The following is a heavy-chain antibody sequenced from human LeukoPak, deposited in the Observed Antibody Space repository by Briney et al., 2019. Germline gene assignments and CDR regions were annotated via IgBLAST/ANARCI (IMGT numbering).Heavy chain of an antibody. CDR3: ARCRGDYVWGSYRYTYYFDY. Sequence: SETLSLTCAVYGGSFSGYYWSWIRQPPGKGLEWIGEINHSGSTNYNPSLKSRVTISVDTSKNQFSLKLSSVTAADTAVYYCARCRGDYVWGSYRYTYYFDYWGQGTLVTVSS. D-gene: IGHD3-16*02. CDR2: INHSGST. J-gene: IGHJ4*02. V-gene: IGHV4-34*01. CDR1: GGSFSGYY.